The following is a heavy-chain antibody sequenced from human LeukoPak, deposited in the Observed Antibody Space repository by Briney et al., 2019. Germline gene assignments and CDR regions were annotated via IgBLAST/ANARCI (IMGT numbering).Heavy chain of an antibody. J-gene: IGHJ4*02. CDR1: GGSISSSSYY. CDR3: ARGNSGYSSNLDY. Sequence: KPSETLSLTCTVSGGSISSSSYYWSWIRQPPGKGLEWIGEINHSGSTNYNPSLKSRVTLSVDTSKNQFSLKLRSVTAADTAVYYCARGNSGYSSNLDYWGQGTLVTVSS. D-gene: IGHD6-13*01. CDR2: INHSGST. V-gene: IGHV4-39*07.